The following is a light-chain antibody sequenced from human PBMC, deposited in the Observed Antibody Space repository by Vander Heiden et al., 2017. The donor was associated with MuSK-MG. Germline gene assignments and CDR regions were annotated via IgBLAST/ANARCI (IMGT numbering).Light chain of an antibody. CDR2: GTS. J-gene: IGKJ1*01. V-gene: IGKV3-15*01. Sequence: EIVMTQSPATLSVSTGERATLSCEASQSVSSNLAWYQQKPGQAPRLLIYGTSTRATGIPARFSGSGSGTEFTLTISSLQSEDFAVYYCQQYTNWLPRGTFGQGTKVEIK. CDR3: QQYTNWLPRGT. CDR1: QSVSSN.